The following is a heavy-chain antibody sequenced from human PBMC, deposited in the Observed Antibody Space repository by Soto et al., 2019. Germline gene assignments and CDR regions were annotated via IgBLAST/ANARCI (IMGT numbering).Heavy chain of an antibody. J-gene: IGHJ4*02. Sequence: EVQLLESGGGLVQPGGSLRLSCAASGFTFNSYAMSWVRQTPGKGLEWVSGLSGSGDTAYYADSVRGRFTISRDNSKNTLYLQMNSLRAEDTAVYYCARNSGYDYYDSSGIDCWGQGTLVTVSS. V-gene: IGHV3-23*01. CDR2: LSGSGDTA. CDR3: ARNSGYDYYDSSGIDC. CDR1: GFTFNSYA. D-gene: IGHD3-22*01.